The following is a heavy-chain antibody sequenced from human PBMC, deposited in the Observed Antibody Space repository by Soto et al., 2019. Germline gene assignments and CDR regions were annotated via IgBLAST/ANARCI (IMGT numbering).Heavy chain of an antibody. J-gene: IGHJ4*02. D-gene: IGHD3-9*01. V-gene: IGHV1-18*04. Sequence: QVQLVQSGAEVKKPGASVKVSCKASGYTFTSYGISWVRQAPGQGLEWMGWISAYNGNTNYAQKLQGRVTMTTDTSTSTAYRELRSLRSDDTAVYYCAREAVSYYDILTGYYTPDYWGQGTLVTVSS. CDR3: AREAVSYYDILTGYYTPDY. CDR2: ISAYNGNT. CDR1: GYTFTSYG.